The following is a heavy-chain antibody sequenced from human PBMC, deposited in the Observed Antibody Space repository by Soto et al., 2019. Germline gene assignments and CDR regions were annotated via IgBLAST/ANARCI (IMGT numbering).Heavy chain of an antibody. CDR3: ARERGYCDSSGYSPTATFDY. J-gene: IGHJ4*02. Sequence: SETLSLTCTVSGGSISSYYWSWIRQPAGKGLEWIGRIYTSGSTNYNPSLKSRVTMSVDTSKNQFSLKLSSVTAADTAVYYCARERGYCDSSGYSPTATFDYWGQGTLVTVSS. CDR1: GGSISSYY. CDR2: IYTSGST. D-gene: IGHD3-22*01. V-gene: IGHV4-4*07.